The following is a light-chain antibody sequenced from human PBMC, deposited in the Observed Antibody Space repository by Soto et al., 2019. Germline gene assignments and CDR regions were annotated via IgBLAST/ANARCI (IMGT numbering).Light chain of an antibody. CDR3: CSFAGSYTLI. Sequence: QSVLTQPRSVSGSPGQSVTISCTGTSSDVGAYNYVSWYQQHPGKVPKLIIYDVSKRPSGVPDRFSGSKSGNTASLTISGLQAEDEADYYCCSFAGSYTLIFGGGTKVTVL. J-gene: IGLJ2*01. CDR1: SSDVGAYNY. CDR2: DVS. V-gene: IGLV2-11*01.